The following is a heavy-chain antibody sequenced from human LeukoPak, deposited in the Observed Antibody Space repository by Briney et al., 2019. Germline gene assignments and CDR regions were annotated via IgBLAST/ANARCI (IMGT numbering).Heavy chain of an antibody. CDR1: GYTFTSYD. CDR3: ARDYSGSYQQAFDI. Sequence: GASVTVSCKASGYTFTSYDINWVRQATGQGLEWMGWMNPNSGNTGYAQKFQGRVTMTRNTSISTAYMELRSLRSDDTAVYYCARDYSGSYQQAFDIWGQGTMVTVSS. D-gene: IGHD1-26*01. CDR2: MNPNSGNT. V-gene: IGHV1-8*01. J-gene: IGHJ3*02.